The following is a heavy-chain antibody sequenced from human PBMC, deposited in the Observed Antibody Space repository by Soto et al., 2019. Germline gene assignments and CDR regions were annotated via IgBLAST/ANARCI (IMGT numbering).Heavy chain of an antibody. Sequence: SETLSLTCTVSGGSISSGGYYWSWIRQHPGKGLEWIGYIYYSGSTYYNPSLKSRVTISVDTSKNQFSLKLSSVTAADTAVYYCARDNGRFGVKTDYYYYGMDVWGQGTTVTVSS. D-gene: IGHD3-10*01. V-gene: IGHV4-31*03. CDR2: IYYSGST. CDR3: ARDNGRFGVKTDYYYYGMDV. J-gene: IGHJ6*02. CDR1: GGSISSGGYY.